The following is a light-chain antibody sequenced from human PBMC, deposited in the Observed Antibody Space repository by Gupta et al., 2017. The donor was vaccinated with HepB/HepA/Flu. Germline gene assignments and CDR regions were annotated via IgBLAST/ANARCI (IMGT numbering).Light chain of an antibody. V-gene: IGKV2-28*01. CDR2: LGS. Sequence: DIVMTQSPLSLPVTPGEPASISCRSSQSLLHSNGYNYLDWYLQKPGQSPQLLIYLGSNRASGGPDRLSGSGSGTDFTLKISRGEAEDVGVYYGMQALKTRWTFGQGTKVEIK. CDR3: MQALKTRWT. CDR1: QSLLHSNGYNY. J-gene: IGKJ1*01.